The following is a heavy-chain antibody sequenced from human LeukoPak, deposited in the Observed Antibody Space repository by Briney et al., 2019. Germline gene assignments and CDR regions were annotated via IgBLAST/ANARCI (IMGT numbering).Heavy chain of an antibody. CDR2: IYYSGST. J-gene: IGHJ4*02. CDR1: GGSISSSSYY. Sequence: SETLSLTCTVSGGSISSSSYYWGWIRQPPGKGLEWIGSIYYSGSTYYNPSLKNRVTISVDTSKNQFSLKLSSVTAADTAVYYCARDRRDTVTTDPYYFDYWGQGTLVTVSS. V-gene: IGHV4-39*07. D-gene: IGHD4-17*01. CDR3: ARDRRDTVTTDPYYFDY.